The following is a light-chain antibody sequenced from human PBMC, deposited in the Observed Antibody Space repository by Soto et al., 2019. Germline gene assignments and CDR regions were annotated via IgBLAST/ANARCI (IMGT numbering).Light chain of an antibody. J-gene: IGLJ2*01. CDR1: SSDIGGYNY. Sequence: ALTQPASVSGSPGQSLTISCTGTSSDIGGYNYVSWYQQHPGEAPKLIISEVSNRPSDVSHRFSGSKSGNTASLIVSGLQAEDEADYYCSSYTINFTVIFGGGTKVTVL. V-gene: IGLV2-14*01. CDR3: SSYTINFTVI. CDR2: EVS.